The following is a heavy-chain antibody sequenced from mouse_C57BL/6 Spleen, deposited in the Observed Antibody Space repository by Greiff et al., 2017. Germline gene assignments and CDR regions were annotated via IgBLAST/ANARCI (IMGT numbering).Heavy chain of an antibody. V-gene: IGHV5-17*01. CDR3: ARLFGSSPYYAMDY. D-gene: IGHD1-1*01. CDR1: GFTFSDYG. J-gene: IGHJ4*01. CDR2: ISSGRSTI. Sequence: EVKVVESGGGLVKPGGSLKLSCAASGFTFSDYGMHWVRQAPEKGLEWVAYISSGRSTIYYADTVKGRFTISRDNAKNTVFLQMTSRRSEDTAMYYCARLFGSSPYYAMDYWGQGTSVTVSS.